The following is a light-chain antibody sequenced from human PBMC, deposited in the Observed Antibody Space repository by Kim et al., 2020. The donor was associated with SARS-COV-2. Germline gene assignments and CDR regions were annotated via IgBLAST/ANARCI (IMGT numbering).Light chain of an antibody. CDR3: QQYDSSLFT. J-gene: IGKJ5*01. CDR2: AAS. CDR1: QGISNY. Sequence: DIQMTQSPSSLSASVGDRVTITCQASQGISNYLDWYQQKPGKAPKSLIYAASNLESGVPSRFSGSGSGTDFTLTINSLQPEDIATYYCQQYDSSLFTFGEGTRLEIK. V-gene: IGKV1-16*01.